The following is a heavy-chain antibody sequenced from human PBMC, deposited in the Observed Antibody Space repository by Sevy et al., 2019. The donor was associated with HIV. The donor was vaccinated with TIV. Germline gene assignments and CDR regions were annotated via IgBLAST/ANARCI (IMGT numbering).Heavy chain of an antibody. Sequence: GGSLRLSCAASGFTFSSYWMSWVRQAPGKGLEWVANIKQDGSEKYYVDSVKGRFTISRDNAKNSLYLQMNSLRAEDTAVYYCARDHTIFGVPPYYYYYGMDVWGQGTTVTVSS. V-gene: IGHV3-7*03. CDR2: IKQDGSEK. J-gene: IGHJ6*02. CDR1: GFTFSSYW. CDR3: ARDHTIFGVPPYYYYYGMDV. D-gene: IGHD3-3*01.